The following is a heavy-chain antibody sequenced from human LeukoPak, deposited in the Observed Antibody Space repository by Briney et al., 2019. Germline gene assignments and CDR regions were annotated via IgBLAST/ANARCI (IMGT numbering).Heavy chain of an antibody. D-gene: IGHD6-6*01. J-gene: IGHJ6*03. CDR2: IYTSGST. V-gene: IGHV4-4*07. CDR1: GGSISSYC. CDR3: VRVFSSSSPYYYYMDV. Sequence: SETLSLTCTVSGGSISSYCWSWIRQPAGKGLEWIGRIYTSGSTNYNPSLKSRVTMSVDTSKNQFSLKLSSVTAADTAVYYCVRVFSSSSPYYYYMDVWGKGTTVTVSS.